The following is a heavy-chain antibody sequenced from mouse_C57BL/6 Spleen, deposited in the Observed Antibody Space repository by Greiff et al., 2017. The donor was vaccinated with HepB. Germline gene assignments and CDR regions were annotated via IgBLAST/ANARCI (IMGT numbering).Heavy chain of an antibody. D-gene: IGHD1-1*01. V-gene: IGHV5-4*01. CDR1: AFTFSSYA. CDR2: ISDGGSYT. J-gene: IGHJ4*01. Sequence: PLVESGGGLVKPGGSLKLSCAASAFTFSSYAMSWVRQTPEKRLEWVATISDGGSYTYYPDNVKGRFTISRDNANNNLYLQIGHLKSGDTAMYYCARDEDDSSNYYYAMDYRGQGTSVTVSS. CDR3: ARDEDDSSNYYYAMDY.